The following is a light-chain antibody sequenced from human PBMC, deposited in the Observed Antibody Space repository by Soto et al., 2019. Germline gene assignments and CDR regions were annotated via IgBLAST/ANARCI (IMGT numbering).Light chain of an antibody. Sequence: EVVLTQSPATLSLCPGERATLSCRASQSVSSYLAWYQQKSGQAPRLLIYDASDRATGIPARFSGSGSGTDFTLTNSSLEPEDFAVYYCQQRSNWPLTFGGGTKVDIK. J-gene: IGKJ4*01. V-gene: IGKV3-11*01. CDR3: QQRSNWPLT. CDR1: QSVSSY. CDR2: DAS.